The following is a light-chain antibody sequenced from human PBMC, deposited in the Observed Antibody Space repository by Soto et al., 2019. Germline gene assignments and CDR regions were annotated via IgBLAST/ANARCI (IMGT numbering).Light chain of an antibody. J-gene: IGKJ1*01. CDR1: QSVSSY. Sequence: EIVLTQSPATLSLSPGERATLSCRASQSVSSYLAWYQQKPGQAPRLLIYGASKRATGIPARFSGSGSGTEFTLTISSLQSEDFTVYYCQQYSIWRTFGQGTKVDIK. CDR2: GAS. V-gene: IGKV3-11*01. CDR3: QQYSIWRT.